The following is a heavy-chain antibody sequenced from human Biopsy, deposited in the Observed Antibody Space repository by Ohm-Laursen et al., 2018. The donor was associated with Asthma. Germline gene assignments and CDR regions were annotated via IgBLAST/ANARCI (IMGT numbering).Heavy chain of an antibody. Sequence: SLRLSCTASGFTFSSYAMSWVRQAPGKGLEWVSAISGSDGSTYYADSVKGRFTISRDNSKNTLYLQMNSLRAEDTAVYYCASQSSGPDFWSGYYYFDYWGQGTLVTVSS. D-gene: IGHD3-3*01. J-gene: IGHJ4*02. V-gene: IGHV3-23*01. CDR3: ASQSSGPDFWSGYYYFDY. CDR2: ISGSDGST. CDR1: GFTFSSYA.